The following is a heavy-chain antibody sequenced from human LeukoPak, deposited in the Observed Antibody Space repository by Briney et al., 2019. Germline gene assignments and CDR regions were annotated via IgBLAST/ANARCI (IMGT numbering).Heavy chain of an antibody. D-gene: IGHD2-2*02. V-gene: IGHV4-30-2*02. CDR2: IYHSGST. CDR3: ARNRGYCSSTSCYSDY. J-gene: IGHJ4*02. CDR1: GGSISSGGYS. Sequence: PSETLSLTCAVSGGSISSGGYSWSWIRQPPGKGLEWIGYIYHSGSTYYNPSLKSRVTISVDRSKNQFSLKLSSVTAADTAVYYCARNRGYCSSTSCYSDYWGQGTLVTVSS.